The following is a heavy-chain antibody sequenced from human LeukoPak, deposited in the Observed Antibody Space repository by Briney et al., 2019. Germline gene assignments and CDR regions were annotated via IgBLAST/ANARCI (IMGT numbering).Heavy chain of an antibody. CDR2: IYHSGNT. CDR3: ARGRSGYYYYYMDV. CDR1: GYSISSGYY. J-gene: IGHJ6*03. Sequence: SETLSLTCTVSGYSISSGYYWGWIRQPPGKGLEWIANIYHSGNTYYNPSLKSRVTISVDTSRNQFSLKLSSVTAADTAVYYCARGRSGYYYYYMDVWGKGTTVTVSS. V-gene: IGHV4-38-2*02.